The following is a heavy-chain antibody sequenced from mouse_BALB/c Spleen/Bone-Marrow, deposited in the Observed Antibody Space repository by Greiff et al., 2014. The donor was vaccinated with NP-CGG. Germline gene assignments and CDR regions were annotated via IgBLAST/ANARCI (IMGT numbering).Heavy chain of an antibody. D-gene: IGHD3-1*01. V-gene: IGHV1-80*01. Sequence: QVQLQQSGAELVRPGSSVKISCKASGYAFGTYWMNWVKQRPGQGLEWIGQIYPGDGDTNYNGKFKGKATLTADRSSSTASMQLSSLTSEDSAVYFCARVGFSFDYWGQGTTLTVSS. J-gene: IGHJ2*01. CDR1: GYAFGTYW. CDR2: IYPGDGDT. CDR3: ARVGFSFDY.